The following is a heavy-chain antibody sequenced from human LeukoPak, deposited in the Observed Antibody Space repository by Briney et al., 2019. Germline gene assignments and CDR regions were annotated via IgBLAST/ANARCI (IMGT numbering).Heavy chain of an antibody. CDR1: GFTFSSYG. CDR3: AREEVATILYLYYYYGMDV. CDR2: IRYDGSNK. V-gene: IGHV3-30*02. Sequence: GGSLRLSCAASGFTFSSYGMHWVRQAPGKGLEWVAFIRYDGSNKYYADSVKGRFTISRDNSKNTLYLQMNSLRAEDTAVYYCAREEVATILYLYYYYGMDVWGQGTTVTVSS. J-gene: IGHJ6*02. D-gene: IGHD5-12*01.